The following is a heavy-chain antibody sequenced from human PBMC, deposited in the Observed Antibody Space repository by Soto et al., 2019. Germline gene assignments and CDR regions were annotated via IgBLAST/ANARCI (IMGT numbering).Heavy chain of an antibody. J-gene: IGHJ6*02. D-gene: IGHD3-3*01. CDR3: SRGDRLRFLEWFMGGMDV. V-gene: IGHV1-18*01. CDR2: ISAYNGNT. Sequence: QVQLVQSGAEVKKPGASVKVSCKASGYTFTSYGISWVRQAPGQGLEWMGWISAYNGNTNYAQKLQGRVTMTTDTPTSTAYMELRRLRSDDTAVYYWSRGDRLRFLEWFMGGMDVWGQGTTVTVSS. CDR1: GYTFTSYG.